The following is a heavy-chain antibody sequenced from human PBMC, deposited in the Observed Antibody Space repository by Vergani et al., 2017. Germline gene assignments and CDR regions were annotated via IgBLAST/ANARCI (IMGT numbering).Heavy chain of an antibody. Sequence: QVQLQESGPGLVKPSQTLSLTCTVSGGSISSGGYYWSWIRQHPGKGLEWIGYIYYSGSTYYNPSLKSLVTISVDTSKNQFSLKLSSVTAADTAVYYCARDLGITMVRGVISWFDPWGQGTLVTVSS. CDR2: IYYSGST. V-gene: IGHV4-31*01. CDR3: ARDLGITMVRGVISWFDP. CDR1: GGSISSGGYY. D-gene: IGHD3-10*01. J-gene: IGHJ5*02.